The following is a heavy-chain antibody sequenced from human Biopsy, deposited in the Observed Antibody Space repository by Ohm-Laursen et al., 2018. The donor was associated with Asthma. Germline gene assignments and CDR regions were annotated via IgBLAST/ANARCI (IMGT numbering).Heavy chain of an antibody. Sequence: VASVKVSCKTSGYTFNSAGITWVRQAPGQRLEWMGWISVYNGNTKVAQKLQDRVTMTTDTSTSTAYMELRSLRSDDTAVYFCARAVDYSHYYGIDVWGQGTTVTVS. V-gene: IGHV1-18*01. CDR3: ARAVDYSHYYGIDV. D-gene: IGHD3-10*01. J-gene: IGHJ6*02. CDR2: ISVYNGNT. CDR1: GYTFNSAG.